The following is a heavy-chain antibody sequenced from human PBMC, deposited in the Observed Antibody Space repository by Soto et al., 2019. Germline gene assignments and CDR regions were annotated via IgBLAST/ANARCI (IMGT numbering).Heavy chain of an antibody. CDR3: ASSPPPTVTMYSRFFDL. J-gene: IGHJ2*01. CDR2: IIPIFGTA. D-gene: IGHD4-17*01. Sequence: CKASGGTFSSYAISWVRQAPGQGLEWMGGIIPIFGTANYAQKFQGRITITADKSTNTAYMELRSLRSDDTAVYYCASSPPPTVTMYSRFFDLWGRGTLVTVSS. V-gene: IGHV1-69*06. CDR1: GGTFSSYA.